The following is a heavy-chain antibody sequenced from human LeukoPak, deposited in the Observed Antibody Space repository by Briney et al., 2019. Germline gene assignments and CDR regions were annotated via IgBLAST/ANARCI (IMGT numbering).Heavy chain of an antibody. CDR2: IYHSGSS. CDR3: ARHSSYYGNFDY. V-gene: IGHV4-39*01. CDR1: GGSISSSSYY. J-gene: IGHJ4*02. Sequence: SETLSLTCTVSGGSISSSSYYWGWIRQPPGKGLEWIVSIYHSGSSYYNPSLKSRVTISVDTSKDQFSLKLRSVTAADTAVYYCARHSSYYGNFDYWGQGTLVTVSS. D-gene: IGHD3-10*01.